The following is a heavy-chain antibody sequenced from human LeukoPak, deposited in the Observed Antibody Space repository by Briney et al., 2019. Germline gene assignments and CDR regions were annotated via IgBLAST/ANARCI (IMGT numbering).Heavy chain of an antibody. J-gene: IGHJ4*02. CDR2: ISSSSTI. V-gene: IGHV3-48*04. CDR1: GFTFSSYS. CDR3: ARGYCSSGSCYSGDY. Sequence: GGSLRLSCAASGFTFSSYSMNWVRQAPGKGLEWVSYISSSSTIYYADSVKGRFTISRDNAKNSLYLQMNRLRAEDTAVYYCARGYCSSGSCYSGDYWGQGTLVTVSS. D-gene: IGHD2-15*01.